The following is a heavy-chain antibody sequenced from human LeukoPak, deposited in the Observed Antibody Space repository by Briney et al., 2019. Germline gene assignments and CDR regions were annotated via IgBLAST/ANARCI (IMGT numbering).Heavy chain of an antibody. CDR2: IIPIFGTA. CDR1: GYTFTSYY. D-gene: IGHD1-14*01. V-gene: IGHV1-69*13. J-gene: IGHJ5*02. Sequence: SVKVSCKASGYTFTSYYMHWVRQAPGQGLEWMGGIIPIFGTANYAQKFQGRVTITADESTSTAYMELSSLRSEDTAVYYCARAGMARINWFDPWGQGTLVTVSS. CDR3: ARAGMARINWFDP.